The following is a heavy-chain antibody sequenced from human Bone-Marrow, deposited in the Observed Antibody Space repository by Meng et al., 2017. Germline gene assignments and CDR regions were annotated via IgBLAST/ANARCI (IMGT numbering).Heavy chain of an antibody. D-gene: IGHD1-26*01. Sequence: QVQPQESCPGLVKPSQTLSLTCTVSGGSISSGGYYWSWIRQHPGKGLEWIGYIYYSGSTYYNPSLKSLVTISVDTSKNQISLKLSSVTAADTAVYYCARVGYSGSRVTSYYFDYWGQGTLVTVSS. CDR2: IYYSGST. CDR1: GGSISSGGYY. CDR3: ARVGYSGSRVTSYYFDY. J-gene: IGHJ4*02. V-gene: IGHV4-31*01.